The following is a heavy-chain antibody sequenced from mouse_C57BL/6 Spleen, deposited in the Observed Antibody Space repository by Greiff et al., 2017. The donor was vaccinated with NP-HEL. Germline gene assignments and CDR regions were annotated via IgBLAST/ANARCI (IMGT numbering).Heavy chain of an antibody. J-gene: IGHJ1*03. V-gene: IGHV3-6*01. CDR3: ARDPTWYFDV. CDR2: ISYDGSN. CDR1: GYSITSGYY. Sequence: EVQLQQSGPGLVKPSQSLSLTCSVTGYSITSGYYWNWIRHFPGNKLEWMGYISYDGSNNYNPSLKNRISITRDPSKNQFFLKLNSVTTEDTATYYCARDPTWYFDVWGTGTTVTVSS.